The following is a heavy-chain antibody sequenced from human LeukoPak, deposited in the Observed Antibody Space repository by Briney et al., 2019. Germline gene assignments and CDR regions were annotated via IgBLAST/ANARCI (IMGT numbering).Heavy chain of an antibody. CDR1: GFTFSSYS. D-gene: IGHD3-10*01. V-gene: IGHV3-21*01. CDR3: ARGAGWSGSGTYYFDY. J-gene: IGHJ4*02. Sequence: PGGSLRLSCAASGFTFSSYSMNWVRQAPGKGLEWVSSISSSSSYIYYADSVKGRFTISRDNAKNTVYLQMNSLRAEDTAVYYCARGAGWSGSGTYYFDYWGQGTLVTVSS. CDR2: ISSSSSYI.